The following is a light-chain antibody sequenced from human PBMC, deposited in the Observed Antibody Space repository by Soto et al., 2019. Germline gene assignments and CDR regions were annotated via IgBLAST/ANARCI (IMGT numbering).Light chain of an antibody. Sequence: QSALTQPPSASGSPGQSVTISCTGTSSDVGGYNYVSWYQQHPGKAPKLMIYEVSKRPSGVPDRFSGSKSGNPASLTVSGIQAEDEADYYCSSYAGSNNWVFGGGTKLSVL. CDR2: EVS. CDR3: SSYAGSNNWV. V-gene: IGLV2-8*01. J-gene: IGLJ3*02. CDR1: SSDVGGYNY.